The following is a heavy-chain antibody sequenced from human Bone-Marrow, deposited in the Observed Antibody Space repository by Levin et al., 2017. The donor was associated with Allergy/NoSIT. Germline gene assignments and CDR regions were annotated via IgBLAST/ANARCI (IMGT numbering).Heavy chain of an antibody. V-gene: IGHV4-30-4*01. Sequence: SQTLSLTCTVSGGSLSGGDLYWSWVRRPPGKGLEWIGSIYYSGTTFFNPSLRSRVSMSVDTSNNQFSLKLNSLTAADTAVYYCARDSSMATGSFFDYWGQGTLVTVSS. D-gene: IGHD5-24*01. CDR1: GGSLSGGDLY. CDR2: IYYSGTT. CDR3: ARDSSMATGSFFDY. J-gene: IGHJ4*02.